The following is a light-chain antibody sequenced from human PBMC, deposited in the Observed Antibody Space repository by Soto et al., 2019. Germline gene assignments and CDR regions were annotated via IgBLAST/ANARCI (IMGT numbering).Light chain of an antibody. V-gene: IGLV8-61*01. CDR1: SGSVSTTYH. CDR2: ATN. CDR3: VIYINGAGV. J-gene: IGLJ3*02. Sequence: QTVVTQEPSFSVSPGGTVTLTCGLSSGSVSTTYHPSWYQQTPGQAPRTLIYATNSRSPGVPDRFSGSILGNKAALTITGAQADDESDYYCVIYINGAGVFGGGTKLTVL.